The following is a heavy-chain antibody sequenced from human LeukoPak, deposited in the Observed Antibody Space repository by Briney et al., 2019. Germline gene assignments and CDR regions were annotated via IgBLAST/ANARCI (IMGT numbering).Heavy chain of an antibody. Sequence: ASVNVSCKASGGTFSSYAISWVRQAPGQGLEWMGRIIPIFGIANYAQKFQGRVTITADKSTSTAYMELSSLRSEDTAVYYCARDRTYCSGGSCYPYYYYGMDVWGQGTTVTVSS. CDR3: ARDRTYCSGGSCYPYYYYGMDV. V-gene: IGHV1-69*04. CDR2: IIPIFGIA. J-gene: IGHJ6*02. D-gene: IGHD2-15*01. CDR1: GGTFSSYA.